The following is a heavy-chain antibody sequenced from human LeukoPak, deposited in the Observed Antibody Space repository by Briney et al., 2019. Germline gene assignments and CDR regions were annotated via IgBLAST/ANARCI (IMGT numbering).Heavy chain of an antibody. V-gene: IGHV3-23*01. J-gene: IGHJ4*02. Sequence: GGSLRLSCAASGFTFSSYAMSWVRQAPGKGLEWVSAISGSGGSTYYADSVKGWFTISRDNSKNTLYLQMNSLRAEDTAVYYCAKPGSGSYYFDYWGQGTLVTVSS. CDR1: GFTFSSYA. D-gene: IGHD3-10*01. CDR3: AKPGSGSYYFDY. CDR2: ISGSGGST.